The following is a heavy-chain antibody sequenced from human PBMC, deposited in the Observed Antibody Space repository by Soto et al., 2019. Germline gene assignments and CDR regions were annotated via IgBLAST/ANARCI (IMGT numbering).Heavy chain of an antibody. CDR3: ARGKAYYDYVWGSYRYTPASNWFDP. D-gene: IGHD3-16*02. Sequence: PGGSLRLSCAASGFTFSSYAMHWVRQAPGKGLEWVAVISYDGSNKYYADSVKGRFTFSRDNSKNTLYLQMNSLRAEDTAVYYCARGKAYYDYVWGSYRYTPASNWFDPWGQGTLVTVSS. V-gene: IGHV3-30-3*01. CDR2: ISYDGSNK. J-gene: IGHJ5*02. CDR1: GFTFSSYA.